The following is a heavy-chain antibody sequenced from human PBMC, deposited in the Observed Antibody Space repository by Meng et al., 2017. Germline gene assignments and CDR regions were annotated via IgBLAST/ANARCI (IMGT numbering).Heavy chain of an antibody. CDR3: ARDEDISAAGKLFGDY. J-gene: IGHJ4*02. CDR1: GYNFPDYY. V-gene: IGHV1-2*06. D-gene: IGHD6-25*01. Sequence: QVPPVQSWAEVKKPGASVKVSCKPSGYNFPDYYIHWVRRAPGQGLEWMGRINPKSGDTHYAQKFQARVTMTGDTSISTAYMELSGLRSDDTAMYYCARDEDISAAGKLFGDYWGQGTLVTVSS. CDR2: INPKSGDT.